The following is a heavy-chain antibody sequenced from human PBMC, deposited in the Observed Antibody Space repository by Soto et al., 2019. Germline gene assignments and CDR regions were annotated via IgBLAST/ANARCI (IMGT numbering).Heavy chain of an antibody. CDR1: GFTFSNYA. CDR2: ISGSGGST. D-gene: IGHD2-2*01. V-gene: IGHV3-23*01. Sequence: EGSLRLSCAASGFTFSNYAMSWVRQATGKGLEWVSVISGSGGSTSYADSVKGRFTISRDNSKNTLYLQMNSLRAEDTPVYNCATESSTEYWGQGTLITVSS. CDR3: ATESSTEY. J-gene: IGHJ4*02.